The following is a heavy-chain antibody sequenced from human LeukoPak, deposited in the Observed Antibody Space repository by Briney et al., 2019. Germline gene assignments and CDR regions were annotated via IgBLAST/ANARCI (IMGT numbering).Heavy chain of an antibody. CDR2: INHSGST. CDR1: GGSFSGYY. Sequence: MTSETLSLTCAVYGGSFSGYYWSWIRQPPGKGLEWIGEINHSGSTNYNPSLKSRVTISVDTSKNQFSLKLSSVTAADTAVYYCARESNYHGSGTGWFDPWGQGTLVTVSS. J-gene: IGHJ5*02. CDR3: ARESNYHGSGTGWFDP. D-gene: IGHD3-10*01. V-gene: IGHV4-34*01.